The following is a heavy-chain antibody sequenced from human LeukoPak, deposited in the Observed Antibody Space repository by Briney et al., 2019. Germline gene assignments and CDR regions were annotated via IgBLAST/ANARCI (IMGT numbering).Heavy chain of an antibody. CDR2: IYTGGTT. D-gene: IGHD3-10*01. CDR3: ARDPGDYYYGMDV. Sequence: SETLSLTCTVSGGSIKSFYWTWIRQPAGKGLEWIGHIYTGGTTNYNPSLKSRVSMSVDTSKNQFFLKLRSVTAADTAVYYCARDPGDYYYGMDVWGQGTTVTVSS. CDR1: GGSIKSFY. V-gene: IGHV4-4*07. J-gene: IGHJ6*02.